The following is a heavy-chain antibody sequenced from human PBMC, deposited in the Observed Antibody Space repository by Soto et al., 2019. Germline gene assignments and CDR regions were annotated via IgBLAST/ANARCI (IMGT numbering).Heavy chain of an antibody. CDR1: GYTFTGYY. CDR2: INPNSGGT. Sequence: QVQLVQSGAEVKKPGASVKVSCKASGYTFTGYYMHWVRQAPGQGLEWMGWINPNSGGTNYAQKFQGWVTMTRDTSISTAYMELSRLRSDDTAVYYCARASPPSGSYPYYYYYGMDVWGQGTTVTVSS. J-gene: IGHJ6*02. D-gene: IGHD1-26*01. CDR3: ARASPPSGSYPYYYYYGMDV. V-gene: IGHV1-2*04.